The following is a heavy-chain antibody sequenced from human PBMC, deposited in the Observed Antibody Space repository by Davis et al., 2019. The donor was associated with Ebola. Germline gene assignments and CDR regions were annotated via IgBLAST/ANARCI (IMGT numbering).Heavy chain of an antibody. CDR3: ATDPGWGSASYYDS. CDR1: GFSFSNYA. Sequence: GGSLRLSCGASGFSFSNYALSWVRQAPGKGLEWVSGISGSGDTTYYADSVRGRFTISRDTSENTLYLQMNSLRVDDTAIYYCATDPGWGSASYYDSWGLGTLVTVSS. D-gene: IGHD3-16*01. V-gene: IGHV3-23*01. CDR2: ISGSGDTT. J-gene: IGHJ4*02.